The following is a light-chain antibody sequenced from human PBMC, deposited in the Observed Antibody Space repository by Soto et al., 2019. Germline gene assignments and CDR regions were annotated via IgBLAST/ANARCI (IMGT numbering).Light chain of an antibody. CDR2: AAF. CDR3: QQLKDYPFA. Sequence: DIQLTQSPSFLSVSVGGRVTLTCRASQEIENYFAWYQQEPGKAPNLLIYAAFTLQSWVPSSFSGSGSGTEFTLTISSLQPEDFATYYCQQLKDYPFAFGPGTKVDIK. CDR1: QEIENY. J-gene: IGKJ3*01. V-gene: IGKV1-9*01.